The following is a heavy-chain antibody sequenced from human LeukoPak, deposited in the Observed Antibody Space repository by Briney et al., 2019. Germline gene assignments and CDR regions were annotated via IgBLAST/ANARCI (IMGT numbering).Heavy chain of an antibody. CDR2: INHSGST. CDR1: GGSFSGYY. Sequence: SETLSLTCAVYGGSFSGYYWSWIRQPPGKGLEWIGEINHSGSTNYNPSLKSRVTISVDTSKNQFSLKLSSVTAADTAVYYCAREVVVVAANRHFDYWGQGTLVTVSS. J-gene: IGHJ4*02. D-gene: IGHD2-15*01. CDR3: AREVVVVAANRHFDY. V-gene: IGHV4-34*01.